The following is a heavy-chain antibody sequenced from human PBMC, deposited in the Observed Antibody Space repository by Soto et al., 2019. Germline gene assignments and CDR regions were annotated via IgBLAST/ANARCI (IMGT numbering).Heavy chain of an antibody. CDR2: IWNDGSNK. Sequence: PGGSLRLSCAASGFTFSSYGMHWVRQAPGKGLEWVAVIWNDGSNKYYADTVKGRFTISRYNSKNTLDLQMNSLRAEDTAVYYCARDASLTMVRGVMGYWGQGTLVTVSS. V-gene: IGHV3-33*01. CDR3: ARDASLTMVRGVMGY. J-gene: IGHJ4*02. D-gene: IGHD3-10*01. CDR1: GFTFSSYG.